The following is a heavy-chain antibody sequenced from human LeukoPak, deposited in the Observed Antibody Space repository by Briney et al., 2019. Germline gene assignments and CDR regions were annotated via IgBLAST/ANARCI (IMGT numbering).Heavy chain of an antibody. CDR3: ARGHRPYTSACRFDS. Sequence: PGGSLRLSCAASGFTFSTYTMHWVRQAPGKGLEWVAVIAYDGSYKYYAGSVRGRFTFSRDNSNNTLYLQMNSLSDEDTAVYYCARGHRPYTSACRFDSWGQGTLVTVSS. D-gene: IGHD6-25*01. J-gene: IGHJ4*02. V-gene: IGHV3-30*04. CDR1: GFTFSTYT. CDR2: IAYDGSYK.